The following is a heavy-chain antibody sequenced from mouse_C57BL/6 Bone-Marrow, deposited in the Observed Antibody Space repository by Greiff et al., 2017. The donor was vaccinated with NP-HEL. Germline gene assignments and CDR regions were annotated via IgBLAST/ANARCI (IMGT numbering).Heavy chain of an antibody. CDR1: GFTFSSYA. CDR2: ISDGGSYT. Sequence: EVKLVESGGGLVKPGGSLKLSCAASGFTFSSYAMSWVRQTPEKRLEWVATISDGGSYTYYPDNVKGRFTISRDNAKNNLYLQMSHLKSEDTAMYYCASPLLLRLPWFAYWGQGTLVTVSA. D-gene: IGHD1-2*01. V-gene: IGHV5-4*03. J-gene: IGHJ3*01. CDR3: ASPLLLRLPWFAY.